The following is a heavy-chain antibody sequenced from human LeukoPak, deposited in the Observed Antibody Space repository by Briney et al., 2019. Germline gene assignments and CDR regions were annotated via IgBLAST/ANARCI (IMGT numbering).Heavy chain of an antibody. CDR1: GGSISSSRSY. CDR3: ATPSYDLQLWSPHSFDY. V-gene: IGHV4-39*01. Sequence: PSETLSLTCTVSGGSISSSRSYWGWIRQPPGKGLEWIGSIYYSGSIYYNPSLKSRVTMSVDTSKNQFSLKLSSVTATDTAVYYCATPSYDLQLWSPHSFDYWGQGTLVTVSS. CDR2: IYYSGSI. D-gene: IGHD5-18*01. J-gene: IGHJ4*02.